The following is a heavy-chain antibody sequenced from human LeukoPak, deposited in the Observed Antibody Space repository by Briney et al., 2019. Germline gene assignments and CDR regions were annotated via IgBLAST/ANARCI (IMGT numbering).Heavy chain of an antibody. J-gene: IGHJ4*02. CDR2: IYYSGST. CDR1: GGSISSSNW. Sequence: SETLSLTCAVSGGSISSSNWWGWIRQPPGKGLEWIGSIYYSGSTYYNPSLKSRVTISVDTSENQFSLKLSSVTAADTAVYYCARVGYSYGYFDYWGQGTLVTVSS. CDR3: ARVGYSYGYFDY. V-gene: IGHV4-39*07. D-gene: IGHD5-18*01.